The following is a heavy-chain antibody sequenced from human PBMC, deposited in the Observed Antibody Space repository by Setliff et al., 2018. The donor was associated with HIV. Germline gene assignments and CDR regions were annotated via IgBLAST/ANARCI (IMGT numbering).Heavy chain of an antibody. CDR1: GGSFTTYH. CDR2: INYKGGS. J-gene: IGHJ4*02. D-gene: IGHD4-17*01. V-gene: IGHV4-34*01. CDR3: ARASEYGDFDGFDY. Sequence: SETLSLTCAVHGGSFTTYHWSWIRQPPGKGLEWIAEINYKGGSNFNPSLRSRVTILVDSSKREVSLKLNSVTAADTAVYYCARASEYGDFDGFDYWGQGTPVTVSS.